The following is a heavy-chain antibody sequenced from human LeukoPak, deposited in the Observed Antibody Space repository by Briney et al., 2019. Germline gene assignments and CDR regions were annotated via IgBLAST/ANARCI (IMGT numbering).Heavy chain of an antibody. CDR1: GASISNYY. V-gene: IGHV4-4*07. Sequence: TSETLSLTCTVSGASISNYYWTWIRQPAGKGLEWIGRIHTSGSTDYNPSLKSRVTMSIDTPQSQFSLKLTSVTAADTAVYYCARYGTPWYVWNYGPSHNWFDPWGLGTLVIVCS. D-gene: IGHD1-7*01. CDR2: IHTSGST. J-gene: IGHJ5*02. CDR3: ARYGTPWYVWNYGPSHNWFDP.